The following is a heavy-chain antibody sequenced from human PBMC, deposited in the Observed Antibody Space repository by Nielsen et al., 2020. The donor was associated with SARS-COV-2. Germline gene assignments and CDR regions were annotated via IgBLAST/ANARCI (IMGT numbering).Heavy chain of an antibody. V-gene: IGHV5-51*01. Sequence: GESLKISCQGPGYSFSDDWIGWVRQMPGNGLEWIGIIYPSDFDTRYSPSFEGQVTISVDKSIKTAYLQWSSLKASDSAMYYCAKSGSYKAAYYFDSWGQGTLVTVSS. J-gene: IGHJ4*02. CDR2: IYPSDFDT. CDR3: AKSGSYKAAYYFDS. D-gene: IGHD1-26*01. CDR1: GYSFSDDW.